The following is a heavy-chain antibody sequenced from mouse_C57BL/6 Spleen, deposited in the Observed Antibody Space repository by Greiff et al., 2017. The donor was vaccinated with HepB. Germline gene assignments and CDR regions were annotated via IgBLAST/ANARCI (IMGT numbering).Heavy chain of an antibody. D-gene: IGHD1-1*01. CDR2: ISYDGSN. J-gene: IGHJ4*01. CDR1: GYSITSGYY. V-gene: IGHV3-6*01. CDR3: ARDTITTVVATDYAMDY. Sequence: EVQLQESGPGLVKPSQSLSLTCSVTGYSITSGYYWNWIRQFPGNKLEWMGYISYDGSNNYNPSLKNRISITRDTSKNQFFLKLNSVTTEDTATYYCARDTITTVVATDYAMDYWGQGTSVTVSS.